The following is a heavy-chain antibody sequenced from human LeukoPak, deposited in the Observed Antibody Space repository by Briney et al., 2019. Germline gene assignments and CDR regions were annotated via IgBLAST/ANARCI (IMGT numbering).Heavy chain of an antibody. CDR2: ISSGTSSI. J-gene: IGHJ4*02. V-gene: IGHV3-48*01. CDR3: ARGWSSGYPFDY. Sequence: GGSLRLSCAASGFAFSSFSMNWVRQAPRKGLEWVSHISSGTSSIYYADSVKGRFTISRDNAKNSLFLQMNSLRAEDTAVYYCARGWSSGYPFDYWGQGTLVTVSS. D-gene: IGHD3-22*01. CDR1: GFAFSSFS.